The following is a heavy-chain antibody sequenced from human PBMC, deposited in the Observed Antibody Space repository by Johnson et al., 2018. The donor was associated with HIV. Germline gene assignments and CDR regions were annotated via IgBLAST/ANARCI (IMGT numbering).Heavy chain of an antibody. Sequence: QVQLVESGGGVVQPGKSLRLSCAASGFTFSNYAIHWVRQAPGKGLEWVAFVTYDGSKKYYADSVKGRFTISRDNSKNTLYLQMSSLRAEDTALYYCAKDLGDREKAGWGSEYYDCGKEYPGQETRGVIGAFDIWGQGTMVTVSS. J-gene: IGHJ3*02. D-gene: IGHD3-3*01. CDR2: VTYDGSKK. V-gene: IGHV3-30*18. CDR1: GFTFSNYA. CDR3: AKDLGDREKAGWGSEYYDCGKEYPGQETRGVIGAFDI.